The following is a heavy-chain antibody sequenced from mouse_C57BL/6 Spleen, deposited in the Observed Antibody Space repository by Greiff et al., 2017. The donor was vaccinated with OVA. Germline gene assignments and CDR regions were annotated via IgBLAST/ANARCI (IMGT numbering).Heavy chain of an antibody. CDR2: IYPGDGDT. CDR1: GYAFSSSW. J-gene: IGHJ4*01. CDR3: ARWLLGYAMDY. D-gene: IGHD2-3*01. V-gene: IGHV1-82*01. Sequence: QVQLQQSGPELVKPGASVKISCTASGYAFSSSWMNWVKQRPGKGLEWIGRIYPGDGDTNYNGKFKGKATLTADKSSSTAYMQLSSLTSEDSAVYFCARWLLGYAMDYWGQGTSVTVSS.